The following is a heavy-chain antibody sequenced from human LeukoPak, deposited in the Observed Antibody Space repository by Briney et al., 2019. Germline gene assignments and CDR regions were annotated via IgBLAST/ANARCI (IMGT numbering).Heavy chain of an antibody. J-gene: IGHJ4*02. CDR3: ARDNGDYPYYFDS. V-gene: IGHV4-30-2*01. CDR1: GGSISSGIYS. CDR2: IYHSGST. Sequence: SQTLSLTCAVSGGSISSGIYSWNWIRQPPGKGLEWIGYIYHSGSTYYNPSLKSRVTILVDRSKNQFSLKLSSVTAADTAVYYCARDNGDYPYYFDSWGQGTLVTVSS. D-gene: IGHD4-17*01.